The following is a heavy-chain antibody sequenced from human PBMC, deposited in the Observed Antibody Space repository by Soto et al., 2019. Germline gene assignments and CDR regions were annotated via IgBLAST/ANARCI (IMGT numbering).Heavy chain of an antibody. CDR3: AKAQPAHRIVGPLT. D-gene: IGHD1-26*01. Sequence: EVQLLESGGGLVQPGGSLRLSCAASGFTFTNYAMTWVRQAPGKGLEWVSGISGSGGSTDYAGSVKGRFTISRDNSLNTLYLQMNSLRAEDTAVYYCAKAQPAHRIVGPLTWVQGTMVTVSS. J-gene: IGHJ3*01. CDR1: GFTFTNYA. CDR2: ISGSGGST. V-gene: IGHV3-23*01.